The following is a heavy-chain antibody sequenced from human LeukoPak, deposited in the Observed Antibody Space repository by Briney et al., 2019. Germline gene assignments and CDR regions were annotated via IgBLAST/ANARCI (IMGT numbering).Heavy chain of an antibody. CDR1: GFTFSSYS. D-gene: IGHD3-9*01. J-gene: IGHJ3*02. Sequence: GGSLRLSCAASGFTFSSYSMNWVRQAPGKGLEWVACISSSGTYVYYADSVKGRYTISRDNAKNSLSLQMNSLRADDAAVYYCARASSKQLAGYLPDGFDIWGQGTMVTVSS. CDR2: ISSSGTYV. V-gene: IGHV3-21*01. CDR3: ARASSKQLAGYLPDGFDI.